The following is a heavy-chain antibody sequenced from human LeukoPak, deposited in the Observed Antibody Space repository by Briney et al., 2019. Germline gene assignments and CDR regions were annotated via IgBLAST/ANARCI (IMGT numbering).Heavy chain of an antibody. CDR2: ISSSSSYI. Sequence: GGSLRLSCAASGFTFSSYSMNWVRQAPGKGLEWVLSISSSSSYIYYADSVKGRFTISRDNAKNSLYLQMNSLRAEDTAVYYCARHPGAPHFDYWGQGTLVTVSS. D-gene: IGHD1-26*01. CDR3: ARHPGAPHFDY. CDR1: GFTFSSYS. J-gene: IGHJ4*02. V-gene: IGHV3-21*01.